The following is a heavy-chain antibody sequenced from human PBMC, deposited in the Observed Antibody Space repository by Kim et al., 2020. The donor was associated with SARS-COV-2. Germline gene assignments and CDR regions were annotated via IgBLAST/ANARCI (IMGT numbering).Heavy chain of an antibody. CDR1: GYDFFGYW. Sequence: GESLKISCKGSGYDFFGYWIGWVRQMPGKGLEWMGIIYPDDSKIRYSPSFQGQVTISVDKSISTAYLQWSSLRASDTAIYYCARFSGKQLVHNWFDPWGQGTLVTVSS. CDR2: IYPDDSKI. J-gene: IGHJ5*02. V-gene: IGHV5-51*01. D-gene: IGHD6-13*01. CDR3: ARFSGKQLVHNWFDP.